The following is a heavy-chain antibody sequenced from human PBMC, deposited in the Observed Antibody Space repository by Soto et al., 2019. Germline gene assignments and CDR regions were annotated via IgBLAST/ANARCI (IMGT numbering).Heavy chain of an antibody. CDR3: VSAVAGTYYYYGMDV. CDR2: ISAYNGNT. V-gene: IGHV1-18*01. Sequence: ASVKVSCKASGYTFTSYGISWVRQAPGQGLEWMGWISAYNGNTNYAQKLQGRVTMTTDTSTSTAYMELRSLRSDDTAVYYCVSAVAGTYYYYGMDVWGQGTTVTVSS. J-gene: IGHJ6*02. D-gene: IGHD6-19*01. CDR1: GYTFTSYG.